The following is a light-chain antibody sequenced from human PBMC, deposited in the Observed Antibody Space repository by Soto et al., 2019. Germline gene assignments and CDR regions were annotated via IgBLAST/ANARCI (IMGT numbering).Light chain of an antibody. Sequence: EIVLTQSPGTLSLSPGEGATLSCRASQSVSSNYLAWYQQKPGQAPRLLIYGASSSATGIPDRFSGSGFGTEFTLAISRLEPEDFAVYYCQQYGSTAPITFGQGTRLDIK. CDR1: QSVSSNY. CDR2: GAS. J-gene: IGKJ5*01. V-gene: IGKV3-20*01. CDR3: QQYGSTAPIT.